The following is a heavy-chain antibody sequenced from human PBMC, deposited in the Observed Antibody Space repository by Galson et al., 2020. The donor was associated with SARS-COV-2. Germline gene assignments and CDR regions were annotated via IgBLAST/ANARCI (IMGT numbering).Heavy chain of an antibody. CDR2: IYHSGST. CDR3: ARARRDRTANAFDI. Sequence: SETLSLTCAVSGGSISSGGYSWSWIRQPPGKGLEWIGYIYHSGSTYYNPSLKSRVTISVDRSKNQFSLKLSSVTAADTAVYYCARARRDRTANAFDIWGQGTMVTVSS. V-gene: IGHV4-30-2*01. CDR1: GGSISSGGYS. J-gene: IGHJ3*02.